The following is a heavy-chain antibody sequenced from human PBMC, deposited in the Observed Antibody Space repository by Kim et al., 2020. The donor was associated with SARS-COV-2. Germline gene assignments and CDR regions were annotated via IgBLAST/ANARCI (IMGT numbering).Heavy chain of an antibody. Sequence: SRVTISVDTSKNQFSLKLSSVTAADTAVYYCARFLPYYYDSSGYYNWFDPWGQGTLVTVSS. D-gene: IGHD3-22*01. J-gene: IGHJ5*02. CDR3: ARFLPYYYDSSGYYNWFDP. V-gene: IGHV4-34*01.